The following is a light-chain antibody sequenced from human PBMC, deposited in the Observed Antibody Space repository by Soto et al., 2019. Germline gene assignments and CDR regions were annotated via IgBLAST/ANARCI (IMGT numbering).Light chain of an antibody. CDR2: DAS. Sequence: EIVLTQSPATLSLSPGERATLSCRASQSVSSYLAWYQQKTGQAPTLLIYDASNRATGSPARFSGSGSGTDFTLTISSLEPEDFAFYYCQQRSTFFTFGPGTKVDIK. CDR3: QQRSTFFT. J-gene: IGKJ3*01. CDR1: QSVSSY. V-gene: IGKV3-11*01.